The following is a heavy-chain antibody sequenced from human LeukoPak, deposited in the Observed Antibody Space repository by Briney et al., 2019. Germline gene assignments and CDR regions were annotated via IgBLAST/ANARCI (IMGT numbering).Heavy chain of an antibody. V-gene: IGHV5-51*01. CDR1: GYSFTSYW. J-gene: IGHJ3*02. D-gene: IGHD1/OR15-1a*01. Sequence: GESLKISCKGSGYSFTSYWIGWVRQMPGKGLEWMGIIYPDDSDTRYSPSFQGQVTISADKSISTAYLQWSSLKASDTAMYYCARHWASRYNWNIHTIEDAFDIWGQGTMVTVSS. CDR3: ARHWASRYNWNIHTIEDAFDI. CDR2: IYPDDSDT.